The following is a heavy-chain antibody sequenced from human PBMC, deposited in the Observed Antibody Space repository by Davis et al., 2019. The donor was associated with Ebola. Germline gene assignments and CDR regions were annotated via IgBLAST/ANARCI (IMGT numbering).Heavy chain of an antibody. CDR1: GFTFSSYW. J-gene: IGHJ4*02. Sequence: GSLRLSCAASGFTFSSYWMHWVRQAPEKGLVWVSRINSDGSSTSYADSVKGRFTISRDNAKNTLYLQMNSLRAEDTAVYYCATFPTIFGVVPDYWGQGTLVTVSS. CDR3: ATFPTIFGVVPDY. CDR2: INSDGSST. D-gene: IGHD3-3*01. V-gene: IGHV3-74*01.